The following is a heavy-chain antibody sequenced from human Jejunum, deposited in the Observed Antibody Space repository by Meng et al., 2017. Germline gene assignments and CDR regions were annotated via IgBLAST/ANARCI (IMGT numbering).Heavy chain of an antibody. CDR2: FFHGGDT. CDR1: GGSMSSYF. V-gene: IGHV4-59*01. D-gene: IGHD2-2*01. J-gene: IGHJ4*02. Sequence: GSLRLSCSVSGGSMSSYFWSWIRQPPGKGLEWVGYFFHGGDTNYNPSLKSRLTISVDKSKNEFSLKLTSVTVEDTAVYYCAMSTSASCYECYDYWGQGTLVTVSS. CDR3: AMSTSASCYECYDY.